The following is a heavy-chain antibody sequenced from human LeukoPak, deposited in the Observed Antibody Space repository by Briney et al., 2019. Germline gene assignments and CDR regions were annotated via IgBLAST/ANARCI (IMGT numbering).Heavy chain of an antibody. Sequence: GGSLRLSCAVSGFTFSSYAMNWVRQAPGKGLEWVSAISGSGARTYYADSLKGRFTISRDNSQNTLYLQMNSLRAEDTAVYYCTLSSSRLYYYGVDVWGQGTAVTVSS. V-gene: IGHV3-23*01. CDR3: TLSSSRLYYYGVDV. CDR1: GFTFSSYA. CDR2: ISGSGART. D-gene: IGHD6-13*01. J-gene: IGHJ6*02.